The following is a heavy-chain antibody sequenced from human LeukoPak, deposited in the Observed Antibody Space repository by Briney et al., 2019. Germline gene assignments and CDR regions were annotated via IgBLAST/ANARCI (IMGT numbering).Heavy chain of an antibody. CDR3: ARGRTYYDSSGYYYVWFDP. CDR2: ISYSEST. J-gene: IGHJ5*02. Sequence: PSETLSLTCAVYSGSFSGYYWNWIRQPPGKGLEWIGEISYSESTNYNPSLKSRVTISVDTSKNQFSLKLTSVTAADTAVYYCARGRTYYDSSGYYYVWFDPWGQGTLVTVSS. CDR1: SGSFSGYY. D-gene: IGHD3-22*01. V-gene: IGHV4-34*01.